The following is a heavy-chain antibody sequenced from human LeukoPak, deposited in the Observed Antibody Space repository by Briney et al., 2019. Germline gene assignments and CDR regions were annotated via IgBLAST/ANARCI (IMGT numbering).Heavy chain of an antibody. CDR1: GGSLSSSSYY. Sequence: PSETLSLTCTVSGGSLSSSSYYWGWVRQPPGTGLEWLGSIYYSGSTYYNPSRKSRVTISVDTSKNQFSLKLSSVTSPDTAVYYCARVGYDFWSGYLTTYYFDYWGQGTLVTVSS. CDR2: IYYSGST. CDR3: ARVGYDFWSGYLTTYYFDY. D-gene: IGHD3-3*01. J-gene: IGHJ4*02. V-gene: IGHV4-39*07.